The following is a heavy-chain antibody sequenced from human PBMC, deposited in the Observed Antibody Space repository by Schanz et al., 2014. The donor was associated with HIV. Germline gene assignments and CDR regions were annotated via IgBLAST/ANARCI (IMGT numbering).Heavy chain of an antibody. CDR1: GGTFKYYG. J-gene: IGHJ4*02. D-gene: IGHD1-26*01. Sequence: QVYLAQSGAEVKKPGSSVKVSCKASGGTFKYYGINWVRQAPGQGLEWMGGIIPMFRPANYAQRFQGRVTISADESMTTAYMEVSSLRSEDTAVYYCATGPGLVGAIDYWGQGTLVIVSS. V-gene: IGHV1-69*01. CDR2: IIPMFRPA. CDR3: ATGPGLVGAIDY.